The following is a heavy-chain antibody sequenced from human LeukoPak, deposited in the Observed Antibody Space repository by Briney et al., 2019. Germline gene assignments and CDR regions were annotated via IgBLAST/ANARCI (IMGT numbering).Heavy chain of an antibody. CDR3: ARVPSWGALDY. D-gene: IGHD3-16*01. J-gene: IGHJ4*02. Sequence: PSETLSLTCAVYGGSFCGYYWSWIRQPPGKGLEWIGEINHSGSTNYNPSLKSRVTISVDTSKNQFSLKLSSVTAADTAVYYCARVPSWGALDYWGQGTLVTVSS. V-gene: IGHV4-34*01. CDR2: INHSGST. CDR1: GGSFCGYY.